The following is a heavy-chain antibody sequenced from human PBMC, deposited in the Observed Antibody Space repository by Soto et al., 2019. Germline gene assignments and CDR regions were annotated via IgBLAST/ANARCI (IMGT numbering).Heavy chain of an antibody. CDR2: IIPILDIT. CDR3: ARPTSTGTTSGYYFDY. J-gene: IGHJ4*01. CDR1: GGTFISYP. V-gene: IGHV1-69*02. D-gene: IGHD1-7*01. Sequence: QVQLVQSGAEVKKPGSSVKVSCKASGGTFISYPISWVRQAPGQGLEWMGRIIPILDITDSAQRFQGRVTITADNSTSTAYMELSSLSSDDTAVYYCARPTSTGTTSGYYFDYWGHGTLVTVSS.